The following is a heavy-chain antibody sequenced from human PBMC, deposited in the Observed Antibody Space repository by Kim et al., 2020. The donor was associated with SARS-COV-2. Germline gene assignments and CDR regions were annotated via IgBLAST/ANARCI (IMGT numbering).Heavy chain of an antibody. Sequence: ASVKVSCKASGYTFTSFDFNWVRQATGQGLEWMGWMNPNSGNTGYAQKFQGRVTMTRNTSISTAYMELSSLTSEDTAVYYCARATREDYGGNRIDYWGQGTLVTVSS. CDR2: MNPNSGNT. CDR3: ARATREDYGGNRIDY. D-gene: IGHD4-17*01. V-gene: IGHV1-8*01. CDR1: GYTFTSFD. J-gene: IGHJ4*02.